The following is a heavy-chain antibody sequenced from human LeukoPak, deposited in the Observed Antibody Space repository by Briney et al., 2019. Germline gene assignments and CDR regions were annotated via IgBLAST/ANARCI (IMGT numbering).Heavy chain of an antibody. J-gene: IGHJ4*02. CDR1: GFTFSSYS. CDR2: ISSSSSYI. D-gene: IGHD6-6*01. CDR3: AREGNEGSSSVFFDY. Sequence: GGSLRLSCAASGFTFSSYSMNWVRQAPGKGLEWVSSISSSSSYIYYADSVKGRFTISRDNSKNTLYLQMNSLRAEDTAVYYCAREGNEGSSSVFFDYWGQGTLVTVSS. V-gene: IGHV3-21*01.